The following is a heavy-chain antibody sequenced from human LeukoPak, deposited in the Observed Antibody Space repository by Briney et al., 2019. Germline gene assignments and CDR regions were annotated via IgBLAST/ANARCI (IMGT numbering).Heavy chain of an antibody. CDR3: ARADYYDSSGYYPYAFDI. CDR2: ISSSGSTI. D-gene: IGHD3-22*01. J-gene: IGHJ3*02. V-gene: IGHV3-11*04. Sequence: GGSLRLSCAASGLTFSDYYMSWIRQAPGKGLEWVSYISSSGSTIYYADSVKGRFTISRDNAKNSLYLQMNSLRAEDTAVYYCARADYYDSSGYYPYAFDIWGQGTMVTVSS. CDR1: GLTFSDYY.